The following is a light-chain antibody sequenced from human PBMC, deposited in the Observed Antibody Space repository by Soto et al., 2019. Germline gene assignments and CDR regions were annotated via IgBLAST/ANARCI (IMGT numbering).Light chain of an antibody. V-gene: IGKV1-9*01. Sequence: DIPLTQSPSFLSASVGDRVTITCRASQGISSYLAWYQQKPGKAPKVLIYAASTSQSGVPSRFSGSGSGTDFTLTISSLQPEDCATYYCQQLNSYPLTFGGGTKVEVK. J-gene: IGKJ4*01. CDR3: QQLNSYPLT. CDR1: QGISSY. CDR2: AAS.